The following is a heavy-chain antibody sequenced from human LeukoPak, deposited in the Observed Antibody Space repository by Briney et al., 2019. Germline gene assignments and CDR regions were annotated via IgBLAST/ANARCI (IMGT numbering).Heavy chain of an antibody. Sequence: SVKVSCKASGGTFSSYAISWVRQAPGQGLEWMGGIIPIFGTANYAQKFQGRVTITTDESTSTAYMELSSLRSEDTAVYYCARGVVPAARYYYYYMDVWGKGTTVTDSS. J-gene: IGHJ6*03. D-gene: IGHD2-2*01. CDR1: GGTFSSYA. CDR2: IIPIFGTA. CDR3: ARGVVPAARYYYYYMDV. V-gene: IGHV1-69*05.